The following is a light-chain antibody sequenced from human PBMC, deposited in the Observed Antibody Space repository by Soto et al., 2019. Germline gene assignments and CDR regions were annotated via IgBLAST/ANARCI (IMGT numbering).Light chain of an antibody. J-gene: IGKJ5*01. V-gene: IGKV3-20*01. CDR3: QQYGSSPIT. CDR1: QSVSSSY. Sequence: EIVLTQSPGTLSLSPGERATLSCRASQSVSSSYLAWYQQKPGQAPRLLIYGASSRATGIPDRFSGSGSGTDFTLIISRLEPEDVAVYYCQQYGSSPITFGQGKRLEIK. CDR2: GAS.